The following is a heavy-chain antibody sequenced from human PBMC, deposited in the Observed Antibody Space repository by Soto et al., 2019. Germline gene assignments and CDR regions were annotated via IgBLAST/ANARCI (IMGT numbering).Heavy chain of an antibody. CDR2: NYYSGTT. CDR1: GVSISSYY. CDR3: VREAYLGSAHAIHH. J-gene: IGHJ5*02. D-gene: IGHD2-21*01. V-gene: IGHV4-59*01. Sequence: SETVSLTCAVSGVSISSYYWSCIRHPPGKGLEWIGYNYYSGTTNYNPSLKSRVTISVDTSKNQFFLRLTSVTAADTAVYYCVREAYLGSAHAIHHWGPATLVPVSS.